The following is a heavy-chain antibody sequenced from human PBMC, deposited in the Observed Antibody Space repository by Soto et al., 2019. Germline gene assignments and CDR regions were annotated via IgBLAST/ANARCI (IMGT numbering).Heavy chain of an antibody. D-gene: IGHD3-10*01. CDR1: GYTFSSYT. V-gene: IGHV1-18*01. CDR3: ARVEAPFGESLH. Sequence: SVKVSFKTSGYTFSSYTIAWVRQAPGQGLEWLGWISPDDGNTEYEQKFQGRVTMTADTLTNNAYMELRSLKYDDTAVYYCARVEAPFGESLHWGQGTPVTVSS. J-gene: IGHJ4*02. CDR2: ISPDDGNT.